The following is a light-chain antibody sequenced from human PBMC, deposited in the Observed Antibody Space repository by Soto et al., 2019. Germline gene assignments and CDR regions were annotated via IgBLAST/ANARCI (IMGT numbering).Light chain of an antibody. CDR1: RLGDKY. V-gene: IGLV3-1*01. CDR3: QVWDSSTLYV. Sequence: SSELTQPPSVSVSPGQTASITCSGERLGDKYTCWYQQRPGQSPMLVIYQDTKRPSGIPERFSGSNSGNTATLTITGTQAVDEADYYCQVWDSSTLYVFGTGTKLTVL. J-gene: IGLJ1*01. CDR2: QDT.